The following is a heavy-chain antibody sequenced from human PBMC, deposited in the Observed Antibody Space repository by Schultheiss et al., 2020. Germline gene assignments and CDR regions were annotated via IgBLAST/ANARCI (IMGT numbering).Heavy chain of an antibody. Sequence: LSLTCTVSGYSISSGYYWGWVRQAPGKGLEWVSAISGSGGSTYYADSVKGRFTISRDNSKNTLYLQMNSLRAEDTAVYYCAKDGGGDWGQGTLVTVSS. J-gene: IGHJ4*02. V-gene: IGHV3-23*01. D-gene: IGHD3-16*01. CDR2: ISGSGGST. CDR1: GYSISSGYY. CDR3: AKDGGGD.